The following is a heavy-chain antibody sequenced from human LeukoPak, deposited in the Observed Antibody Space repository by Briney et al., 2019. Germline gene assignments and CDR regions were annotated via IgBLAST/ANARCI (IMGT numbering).Heavy chain of an antibody. Sequence: GGSLTLTCAASGFTFSSYDLTWVRQAPGKGLEWVSTVSGSGGSTYYTVSVKRRFTIYRDSYKHTLSLQMHRLRAENASLYYCAHGRGGVVSVAMDYWGQRALVTVSS. D-gene: IGHD2-2*01. CDR2: VSGSGGST. CDR3: AHGRGGVVSVAMDY. V-gene: IGHV3-23*01. CDR1: GFTFSSYD. J-gene: IGHJ4*02.